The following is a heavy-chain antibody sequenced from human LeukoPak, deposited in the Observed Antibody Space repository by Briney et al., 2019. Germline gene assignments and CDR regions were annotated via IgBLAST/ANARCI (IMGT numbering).Heavy chain of an antibody. CDR1: GFTFSSYW. CDR3: ARELAYSTTQDY. Sequence: GGSLRLSCAASGFTFSSYWMSWVRQAPGKGLEWVANIKEDGSEKYYVDSVKGRFTISRDNAKNSLYLQMNSLRAEDTAVYYWARELAYSTTQDYWGQGTLVTVSS. D-gene: IGHD6-13*01. CDR2: IKEDGSEK. V-gene: IGHV3-7*01. J-gene: IGHJ4*02.